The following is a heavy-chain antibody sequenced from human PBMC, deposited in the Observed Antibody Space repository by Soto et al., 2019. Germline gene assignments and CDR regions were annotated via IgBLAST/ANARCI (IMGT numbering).Heavy chain of an antibody. Sequence: ASETLSLTCSVSNVSISSSYWNWLRQAPGKGLEWIGFVYYTGTIKYSPSLKSRVTISVDTSRNEFSLRLTSVTTADTAFYFCARDFAGRGPFDPWGPGTLVTVSS. J-gene: IGHJ5*01. V-gene: IGHV4-59*01. D-gene: IGHD1-26*01. CDR3: ARDFAGRGPFDP. CDR1: NVSISSSY. CDR2: VYYTGTI.